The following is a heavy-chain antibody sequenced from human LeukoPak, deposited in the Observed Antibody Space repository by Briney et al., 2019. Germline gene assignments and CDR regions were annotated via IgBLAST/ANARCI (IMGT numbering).Heavy chain of an antibody. CDR3: STDLRGSFPYYFDY. V-gene: IGHV3-49*04. CDR1: GFTFSSYA. D-gene: IGHD3-10*01. CDR2: IRSKTYGGTT. Sequence: GGSLRLSCAASGFTFSSYAMSWVRQAPGKGLEWVGFIRSKTYGGTTEYAASVRDRFTMSRDDSNNTAYLQMNSLKTEDTALYYCSTDLRGSFPYYFDYWGQGTLVTVSS. J-gene: IGHJ4*02.